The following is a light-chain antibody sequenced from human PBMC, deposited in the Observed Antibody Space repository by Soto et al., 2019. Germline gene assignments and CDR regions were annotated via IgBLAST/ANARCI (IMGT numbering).Light chain of an antibody. Sequence: QSVLTQPPSVSAAPGQNVAISCSGSSSNIGNNYVSWYQQVPGTAPKLLIYDNNRRPVYDTDQGQSRIPDRFSASKSGSSATLGITGLQTGDEADYFCGTWDSSLSAWVFGGGTKLTVL. V-gene: IGLV1-51*01. CDR3: GTWDSSLSAWV. J-gene: IGLJ3*02. CDR1: SSNIGNNY. CDR2: DNN.